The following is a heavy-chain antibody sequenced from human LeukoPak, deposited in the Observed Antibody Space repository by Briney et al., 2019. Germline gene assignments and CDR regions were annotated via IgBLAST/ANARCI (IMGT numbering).Heavy chain of an antibody. CDR3: ARGLSSSWVRAEYFQH. J-gene: IGHJ1*01. D-gene: IGHD6-13*01. CDR1: GGYITSGFS. V-gene: IGHV4-61*02. CDR2: IYISGST. Sequence: SETLSLTCTVSGGYITSGFSWTWIRQPAGKGLQWIGRIYISGSTDYNVSLKSRITISMDTSKNQFSLKLSSVTAADTAVYYCARGLSSSWVRAEYFQHWGQGTLVTVSS.